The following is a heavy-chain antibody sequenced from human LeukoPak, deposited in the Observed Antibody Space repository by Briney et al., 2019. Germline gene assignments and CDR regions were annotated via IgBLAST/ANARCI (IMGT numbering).Heavy chain of an antibody. D-gene: IGHD6-19*01. CDR3: ARGGGSGWTDY. Sequence: SETLSLTCAVYGASFSGYYWSWIRQPPGKGLGWIGEINHSGSTNYNPSLKSRVTILVDTSKNQFSLKLSSVTAADTALYYCARGGGSGWTDYWGQGTLVTVSS. V-gene: IGHV4-34*01. CDR1: GASFSGYY. CDR2: INHSGST. J-gene: IGHJ4*02.